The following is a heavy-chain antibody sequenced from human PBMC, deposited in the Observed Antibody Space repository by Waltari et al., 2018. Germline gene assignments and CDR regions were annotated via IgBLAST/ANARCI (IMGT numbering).Heavy chain of an antibody. CDR2: IYYSGST. Sequence: QLQLQESGPGLVKPSETLSLTCTVSGGSISSSSYYWGWIRQPPGKGLEWIGSIYYSGSTYYNPSLKSRVTISVDTSKNQFSLKLSSVTAADTAVYYCARGSDIVVVVAATSFDYWGQGTLVTVSS. CDR3: ARGSDIVVVVAATSFDY. V-gene: IGHV4-39*07. J-gene: IGHJ4*02. CDR1: GGSISSSSYY. D-gene: IGHD2-15*01.